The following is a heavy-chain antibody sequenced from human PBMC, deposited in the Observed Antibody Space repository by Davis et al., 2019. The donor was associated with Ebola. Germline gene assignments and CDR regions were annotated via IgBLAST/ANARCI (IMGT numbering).Heavy chain of an antibody. J-gene: IGHJ6*02. Sequence: SETLSLTCAVSGGSISSSNWWSWVRQPSGKGLEWIGEIYHSGSTNYNPSLKSRVTISVDKSKNQFSLKLSSVTAADTAVYYCASSAVQGVIWYYGMDVWGQGTTVTVSS. CDR2: IYHSGST. CDR3: ASSAVQGVIWYYGMDV. V-gene: IGHV4-4*02. D-gene: IGHD3-10*01. CDR1: GGSISSSNW.